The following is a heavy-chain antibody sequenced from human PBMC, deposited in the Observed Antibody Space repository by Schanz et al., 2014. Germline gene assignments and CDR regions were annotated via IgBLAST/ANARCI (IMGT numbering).Heavy chain of an antibody. CDR2: IWYDGTDR. V-gene: IGHV3-33*08. CDR3: AREGERKGMLPYYFDS. Sequence: QVQLVESGGGVVQPGRSLRLSCAASGFTFSTHGMHWVRQAPGKGLKWVAVIWYDGTDRYYADSVKGRFTISRDNSKNTLYLQMNSLRAEDTAVYYCAREGERKGMLPYYFDSWGPGTLVTVSS. J-gene: IGHJ4*02. D-gene: IGHD3-10*01. CDR1: GFTFSTHG.